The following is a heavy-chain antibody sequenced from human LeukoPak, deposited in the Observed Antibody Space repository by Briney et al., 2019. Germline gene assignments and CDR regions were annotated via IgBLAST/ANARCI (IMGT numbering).Heavy chain of an antibody. CDR2: IYPGDSDT. CDR1: GYSFTDFW. Sequence: GESLKISCKGSGYSFTDFWIGWVRQMPGKGLEWMGIIYPGDSDTRYNPSFQGRVTISADKSISTAYLQWSSLKASDTAMYYCARLGYCSRSTCYAFDYWGQGTLATVSS. V-gene: IGHV5-51*01. CDR3: ARLGYCSRSTCYAFDY. J-gene: IGHJ4*02. D-gene: IGHD2-2*01.